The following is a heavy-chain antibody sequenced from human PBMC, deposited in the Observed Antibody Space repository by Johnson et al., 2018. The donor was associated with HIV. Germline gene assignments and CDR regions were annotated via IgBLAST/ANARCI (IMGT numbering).Heavy chain of an antibody. V-gene: IGHV3-NL1*01. CDR2: IYSGGST. Sequence: QVQLVESGGGVVQPGRSLRLSCAASGFTFSSYAMHWVRQAPGKGLEWVAVIYSGGSTYYADSVKGRFIISRDNSKNTLYLQMNSLRAEDTAVYYCANGPNGQLDDAFHIWGQGTMVTVSS. CDR1: GFTFSSYA. D-gene: IGHD6-6*01. J-gene: IGHJ3*02. CDR3: ANGPNGQLDDAFHI.